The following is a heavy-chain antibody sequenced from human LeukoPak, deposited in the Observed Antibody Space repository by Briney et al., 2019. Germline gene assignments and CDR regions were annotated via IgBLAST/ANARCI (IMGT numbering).Heavy chain of an antibody. V-gene: IGHV4-39*01. CDR1: GGSITSISYY. CDR2: IYYSGST. J-gene: IGHJ4*02. Sequence: PSETLSLTCTVSGGSITSISYYWGWIRQPPGKGLEWIGSIYYSGSTYYNPSLKTRVTVSVDTSKNQFSLKLSSATAADTAVYYCARQDSSGWYFNDYWGQGTLVTVSS. CDR3: ARQDSSGWYFNDY. D-gene: IGHD6-19*01.